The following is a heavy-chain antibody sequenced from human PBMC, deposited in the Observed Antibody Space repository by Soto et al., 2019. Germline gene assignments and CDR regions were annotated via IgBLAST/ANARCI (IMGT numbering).Heavy chain of an antibody. CDR3: ARVRDQNWFDP. CDR2: IYYSGST. CDR1: GGSISSYY. Sequence: SETLSLTCTVSGGSISSYYWSWIRQPPGKGLEWIGYIYYSGSTYYNPSLKSRVTISVDASKNQFSLKLSSVTAADTAVYYCARVRDQNWFDPWGQGTLVTVSS. J-gene: IGHJ5*02. V-gene: IGHV4-59*08.